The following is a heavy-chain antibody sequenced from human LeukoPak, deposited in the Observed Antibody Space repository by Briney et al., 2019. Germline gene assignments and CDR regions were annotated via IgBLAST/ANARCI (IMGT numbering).Heavy chain of an antibody. CDR3: ARGSGTTSGWFDP. V-gene: IGHV3-53*01. CDR1: GFTVSSNY. J-gene: IGHJ5*02. Sequence: GGSLRLSCVASGFTVSSNYMSWVRQAPGKGLEWVSVIYSGGSTYYADSVKGRFTISRDNSKNTLYLQMNSLRAEDTAVYYCARGSGTTSGWFDPWGQGTLVTVSS. D-gene: IGHD1-7*01. CDR2: IYSGGST.